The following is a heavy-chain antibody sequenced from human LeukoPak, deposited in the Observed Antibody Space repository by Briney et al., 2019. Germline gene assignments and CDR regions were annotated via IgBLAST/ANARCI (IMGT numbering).Heavy chain of an antibody. CDR3: ARAGLSGDAFDI. CDR1: GFTFRYYA. CDR2: ISNDGSID. J-gene: IGHJ3*02. V-gene: IGHV3-30-3*01. D-gene: IGHD3-10*01. Sequence: GRSLRLSCAASGFTFRYYAVHWVRQAPGKGLEWVAVISNDGSIDYYTDSVKGRFIISRDDSKNRMSLQMNSLRAEDTAVYYCARAGLSGDAFDIWGQGTMVTVSS.